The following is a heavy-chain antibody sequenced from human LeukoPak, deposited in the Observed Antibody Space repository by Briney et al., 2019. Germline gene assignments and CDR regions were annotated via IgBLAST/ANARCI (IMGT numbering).Heavy chain of an antibody. CDR1: GFTFSSYA. J-gene: IGHJ4*02. V-gene: IGHV3-30*04. Sequence: GGSLRLSCAASGFTFSSYAMHWVRQAPGKGLEWVAVISCDGSNKYYADSVKGRFTISRDNSKNTLYLQMNSLRAEDTAVYYCARDAVADYYWGQGTLVTVSS. D-gene: IGHD6-19*01. CDR3: ARDAVADYY. CDR2: ISCDGSNK.